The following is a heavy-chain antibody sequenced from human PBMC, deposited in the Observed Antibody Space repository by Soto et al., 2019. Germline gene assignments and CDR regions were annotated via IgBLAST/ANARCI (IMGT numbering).Heavy chain of an antibody. V-gene: IGHV1-18*01. J-gene: IGHJ4*02. CDR3: ARSPRPRWYFDY. D-gene: IGHD2-15*01. CDR1: GYTFISYG. CDR2: ISAYNGNT. Sequence: GGPVKVSCKASGYTFISYGISWVRQAPGQGLEWMGWISAYNGNTNYAQKLQGRVTMTTDTSTSTAYMELRSLRSDDTAVYYCARSPRPRWYFDYWGQGTLVTVSS.